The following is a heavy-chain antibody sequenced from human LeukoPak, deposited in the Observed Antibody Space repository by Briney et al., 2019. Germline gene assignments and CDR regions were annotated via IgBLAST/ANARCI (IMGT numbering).Heavy chain of an antibody. Sequence: PSETLSLTCTVSSGSITGYYWSWIRQPPGKGLEWIGNIFYSGSTNYNPSLKSRVTISVDTSKNQFSLKLSSVAAADTAVYYCARVEYNSGRDHFDHWGQGTLVTVSS. V-gene: IGHV4-59*01. J-gene: IGHJ4*02. CDR1: SGSITGYY. CDR3: ARVEYNSGRDHFDH. CDR2: IFYSGST. D-gene: IGHD6-19*01.